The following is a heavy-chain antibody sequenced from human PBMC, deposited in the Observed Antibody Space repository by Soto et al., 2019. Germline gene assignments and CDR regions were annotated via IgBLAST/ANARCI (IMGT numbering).Heavy chain of an antibody. J-gene: IGHJ2*01. CDR2: IIPIFGSP. D-gene: IGHD5-18*01. V-gene: IGHV1-69*06. CDR3: ARGGADTRRSYAPWYLDL. CDR1: GGTFSSYA. Sequence: QVQLVQSGAEVKKPGSSVKVSCKASGGTFSSYAFSWVRQAPGQGLEWMGVIIPIFGSPNHAQKFQGRVTITADKSTSTIYMELSSLTSEDTAVYFCARGGADTRRSYAPWYLDLWGRGTLVTVSA.